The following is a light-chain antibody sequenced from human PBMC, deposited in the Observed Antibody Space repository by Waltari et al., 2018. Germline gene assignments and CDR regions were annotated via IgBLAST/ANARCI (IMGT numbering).Light chain of an antibody. CDR1: QSVSSY. J-gene: IGKJ3*01. CDR3: QQRSNWPPLST. CDR2: DAS. Sequence: EIVLTQSPATLSLSPGERATLSCRASQSVSSYVAWYQQQPGQAPSLLIYDASNRATGIPARFSGRGSGTDFTLTISSLEPEDFAVYYCQQRSNWPPLSTFGPGTKVDIK. V-gene: IGKV3-11*01.